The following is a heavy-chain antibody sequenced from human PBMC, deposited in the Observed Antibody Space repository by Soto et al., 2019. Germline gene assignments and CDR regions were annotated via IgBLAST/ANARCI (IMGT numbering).Heavy chain of an antibody. J-gene: IGHJ4*02. CDR3: AKPDMGGSYDY. CDR1: GFAFSGYG. CDR2: ISYDGSDT. D-gene: IGHD1-26*01. V-gene: IGHV3-30*18. Sequence: QVQLVESGGGVVQPGRSLRLSCAASGFAFSGYGMHWVRQAPGKGLEWVALISYDGSDTYYADSVKGRCTISRDNSKNTLYVQMNSLRAEDTAVYYCAKPDMGGSYDYWGQGTLVTVSS.